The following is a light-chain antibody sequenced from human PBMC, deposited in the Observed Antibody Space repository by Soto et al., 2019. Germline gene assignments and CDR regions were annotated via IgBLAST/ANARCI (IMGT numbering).Light chain of an antibody. CDR3: QQFNSYPLT. Sequence: AIQLTQSPSSLSASVGDRVTITCRASQGISSALAWYQQNPGKAPKLLIYDASSLESGVPSRFSGSGSGTDFTLSISSLQPEDFATYDCQQFNSYPLTCGGGTKVEIK. CDR2: DAS. V-gene: IGKV1-13*02. J-gene: IGKJ4*01. CDR1: QGISSA.